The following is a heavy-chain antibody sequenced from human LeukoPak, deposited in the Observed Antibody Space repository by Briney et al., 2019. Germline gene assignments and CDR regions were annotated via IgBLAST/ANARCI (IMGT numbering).Heavy chain of an antibody. CDR3: ARGSHSVGWTFKD. D-gene: IGHD6-19*01. J-gene: IGHJ4*02. V-gene: IGHV3-33*01. CDR2: IWYDGSNK. Sequence: GGSLRLSCVASGYTFSNSGLHWVRQTPGKGLEWVAVIWYDGSNKYCADSVKGRFTISRDDSKNTLYLQMNSLRAEDTAVYHCARGSHSVGWTFKDWGQGTLVTVSS. CDR1: GYTFSNSG.